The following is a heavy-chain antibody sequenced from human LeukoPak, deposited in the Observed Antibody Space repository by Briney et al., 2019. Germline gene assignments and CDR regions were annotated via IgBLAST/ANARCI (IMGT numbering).Heavy chain of an antibody. J-gene: IGHJ5*02. Sequence: PSATLSLTCTVSGYSMSSGYYWGWIRQPPGKRLEWVGSIYSSGNTYYNPTLKSRVTISVDTSKNQFSLNLTSVTAADAAVYYCARDLGYSGFDWAPWGQGTLVTVSS. V-gene: IGHV4-38-2*02. D-gene: IGHD5-12*01. CDR1: GYSMSSGYY. CDR3: ARDLGYSGFDWAP. CDR2: IYSSGNT.